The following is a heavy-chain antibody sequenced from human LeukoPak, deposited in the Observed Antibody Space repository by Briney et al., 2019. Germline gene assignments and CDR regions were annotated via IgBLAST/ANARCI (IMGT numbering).Heavy chain of an antibody. V-gene: IGHV1-69*06. CDR2: IVPIFDRT. J-gene: IGHJ3*02. D-gene: IGHD3-10*01. CDR1: GGTFSDFG. CDR3: AREGYYYGSGSPRGAFDI. Sequence: ASVKVSCKASGGTFSDFGFNWVRQAPGRGLEWMGGIVPIFDRTNYAQKFQGGVTITADKSTSTAYMELSSLRSEDTAVYYCAREGYYYGSGSPRGAFDIWGQGTMVTVSS.